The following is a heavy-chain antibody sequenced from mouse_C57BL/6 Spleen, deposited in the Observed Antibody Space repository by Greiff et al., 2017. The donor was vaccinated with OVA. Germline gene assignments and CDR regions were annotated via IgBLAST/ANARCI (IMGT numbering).Heavy chain of an antibody. CDR1: GYSITSGYD. D-gene: IGHD2-4*01. Sequence: EVQRVESGPGMVKPSQSLSLTCTVTGYSITSGYDWHWIRHFPGNKLEWMGYISYSGSTNYNPSLKSRISITHDTSKNHFFLKLNSVTTEDTATYYCASSAYDYDGAWFADWGQGTLVTVSA. V-gene: IGHV3-1*01. J-gene: IGHJ3*01. CDR3: ASSAYDYDGAWFAD. CDR2: ISYSGST.